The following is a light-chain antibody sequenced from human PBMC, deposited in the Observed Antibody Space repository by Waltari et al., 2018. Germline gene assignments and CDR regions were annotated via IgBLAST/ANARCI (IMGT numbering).Light chain of an antibody. V-gene: IGKV3-11*01. J-gene: IGKJ2*01. Sequence: EIVLTQSPATLSLSPGERATLSCRASQSVSSYLAWYQPKPGQAPRLLIYDASNRATGIPARFSGSGSGTDFTLTNGSLEPEDFAVYYCQQRSNWPPYTFGQGTKLEIK. CDR3: QQRSNWPPYT. CDR2: DAS. CDR1: QSVSSY.